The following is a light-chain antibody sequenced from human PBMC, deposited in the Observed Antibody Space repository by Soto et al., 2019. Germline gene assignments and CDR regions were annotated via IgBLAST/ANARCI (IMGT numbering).Light chain of an antibody. CDR1: NIGSKT. Sequence: SYELTQPPSLSVAPGKTARITCGGNNIGSKTVHWYQQKPGQAPVLVIYSDRDRPSRIPERFSGSNSGNTATLTISRVEAGDEADYYCQVWDNGSNHVIFGGGTKVTVL. V-gene: IGLV3-21*04. CDR3: QVWDNGSNHVI. CDR2: SDR. J-gene: IGLJ2*01.